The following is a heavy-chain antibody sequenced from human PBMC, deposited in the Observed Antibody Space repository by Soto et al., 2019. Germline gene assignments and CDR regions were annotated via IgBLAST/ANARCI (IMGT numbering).Heavy chain of an antibody. D-gene: IGHD1-26*01. J-gene: IGHJ4*02. V-gene: IGHV3-7*03. CDR1: GFIFENFW. Sequence: GGSLRLSCAASGFIFENFWTSWVRQAPGKGLQWVANINQYGSERFYVDSVNGRFTVSRDNAKNSLYLQMNSLRVEDTAIYYCVRNWRWELAFFDYWGQGTLVTVSS. CDR3: VRNWRWELAFFDY. CDR2: INQYGSER.